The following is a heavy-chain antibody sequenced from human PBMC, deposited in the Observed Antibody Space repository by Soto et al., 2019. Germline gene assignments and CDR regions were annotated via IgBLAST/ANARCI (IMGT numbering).Heavy chain of an antibody. Sequence: PSETLSLTCTVSGGSISSYYWSWIRQPPGKGLEWIGYIYYSGSTNYNPSLKSRVTISVDTSKNQFSLKLSSVTAADTAVYYCARSDNLPFDDSSGPFDYWGQGTLVTVS. CDR3: ARSDNLPFDDSSGPFDY. J-gene: IGHJ4*02. V-gene: IGHV4-59*01. CDR1: GGSISSYY. CDR2: IYYSGST. D-gene: IGHD3-3*01.